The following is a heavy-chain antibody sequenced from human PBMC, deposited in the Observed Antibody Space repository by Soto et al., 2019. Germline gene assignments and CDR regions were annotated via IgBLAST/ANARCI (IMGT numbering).Heavy chain of an antibody. CDR3: ARAPESPPIVRVVVPYFFDS. J-gene: IGHJ4*02. CDR1: GGSISSYY. Sequence: PSETLSLTCTVSGGSISSYYWSWIRQPPGKGLEWIGYIYYSGSTNYNPSLKRRVMISSDTSKNQFSLSVSSVTAADTAVYYCARAPESPPIVRVVVPYFFDSWGQGTLVTVSS. CDR2: IYYSGST. V-gene: IGHV4-59*12. D-gene: IGHD3-16*02.